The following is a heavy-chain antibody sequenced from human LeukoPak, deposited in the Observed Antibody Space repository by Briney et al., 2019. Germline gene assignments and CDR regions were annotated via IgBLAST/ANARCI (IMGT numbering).Heavy chain of an antibody. CDR3: ARGSFRYFDY. CDR2: IYYSGST. J-gene: IGHJ4*02. Sequence: PSETLSLTCTVSGGSTSSSSYYWGWIRQPPGKGLEWIGSIYYSGSTYYNPSLKSRVTISVDTSKNQFSLKLSSVTAADTAVYYCARGSFRYFDYWGQGTLVTVSS. V-gene: IGHV4-39*07. CDR1: GGSTSSSSYY.